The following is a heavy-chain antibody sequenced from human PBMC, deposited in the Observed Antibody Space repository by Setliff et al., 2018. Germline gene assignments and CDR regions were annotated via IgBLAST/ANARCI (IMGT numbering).Heavy chain of an antibody. V-gene: IGHV1-8*02. CDR3: ATGPINNDV. CDR2: INPSSGRT. J-gene: IGHJ2*01. Sequence: ASVKVSCKASGYTFNNYDINWVRQAPGQGLEWMGWINPSSGRTGYALNFQGRVTMTKNTSIATAYMDLSGLMSEDTAVYYCATGPINNDVWGRGTLVTVSS. CDR1: GYTFNNYD.